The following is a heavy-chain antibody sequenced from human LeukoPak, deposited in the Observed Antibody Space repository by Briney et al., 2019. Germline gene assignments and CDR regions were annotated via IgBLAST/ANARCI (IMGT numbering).Heavy chain of an antibody. D-gene: IGHD1-1*01. CDR2: ISWNSGSI. V-gene: IGHV3-9*01. Sequence: ERSLRLSCAASGYTFDDYAMHCVRQAPGKGLEWVSGISWNSGSIRYADSVKPRFTIYRDNAKNSLYLQMNRQIAEETALYYCAKDMSHDDDYCYCYSGIDVWGQGTMVTVSS. CDR1: GYTFDDYA. CDR3: AKDMSHDDDYCYCYSGIDV. J-gene: IGHJ6*02.